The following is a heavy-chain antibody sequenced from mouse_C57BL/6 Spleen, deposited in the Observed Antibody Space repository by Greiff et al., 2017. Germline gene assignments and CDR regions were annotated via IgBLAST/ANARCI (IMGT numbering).Heavy chain of an antibody. D-gene: IGHD1-3*01. CDR3: TTGSGYPFDY. CDR2: IDPENGDT. CDR1: GFNIKDDY. J-gene: IGHJ2*01. V-gene: IGHV14-4*01. Sequence: VQLQQPGAELVRPGASVKLSCTASGFNIKDDYMHWVKQRPEQGLEWIGWIDPENGDTEYASKFQGKATITADTSSNTAYLQLSSLTSEDTAVYYCTTGSGYPFDYGGQGTTLTVSS.